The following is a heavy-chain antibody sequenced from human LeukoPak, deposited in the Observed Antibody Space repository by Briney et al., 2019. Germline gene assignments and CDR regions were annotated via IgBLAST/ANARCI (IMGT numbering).Heavy chain of an antibody. D-gene: IGHD5-12*01. J-gene: IGHJ4*02. CDR1: GGSISSGSYY. V-gene: IGHV4-61*02. Sequence: SETLPLTCTVSGGSISSGSYYWSWIRQPAGKGLEWIGRIYTSGSTNYNPSLKSRVTISVDTSKNQFSLKLSSVTAADTAVYYCARGGGYSGYVDYWGQGTLVTVSS. CDR3: ARGGGYSGYVDY. CDR2: IYTSGST.